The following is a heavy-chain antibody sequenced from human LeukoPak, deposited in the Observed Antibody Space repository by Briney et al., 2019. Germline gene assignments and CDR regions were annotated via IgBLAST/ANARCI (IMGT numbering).Heavy chain of an antibody. J-gene: IGHJ4*02. CDR3: GVSTTRATTRTIDY. CDR2: ISRGGST. V-gene: IGHV4-34*01. CDR1: GESFSAYF. D-gene: IGHD4-17*01. Sequence: SETLSLTCAVYGESFSAYFWTWIRQPPGKGLEWIGEISRGGSTNYSPSLKSRVTISLDTSKNHASLTLSSVTAADTAMYYCGVSTTRATTRTIDYWGQGTLVTVSS.